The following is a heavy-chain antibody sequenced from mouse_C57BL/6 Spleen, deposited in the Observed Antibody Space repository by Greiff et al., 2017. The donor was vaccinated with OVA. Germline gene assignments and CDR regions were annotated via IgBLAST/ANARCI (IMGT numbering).Heavy chain of an antibody. V-gene: IGHV1-55*01. CDR1: GYTFTSSW. Sequence: VKLQQPGAELVKPGASVKMSCKASGYTFTSSWITWVKQRPGQGLVWIGDIYPGSGSTNYNEKFKSKATLTVDTSSSTAYMQLSSLTSEDSAVYYCARFLYYVDYWGQGTTLTVSS. CDR2: IYPGSGST. CDR3: ARFLYYVDY. D-gene: IGHD2-1*01. J-gene: IGHJ2*01.